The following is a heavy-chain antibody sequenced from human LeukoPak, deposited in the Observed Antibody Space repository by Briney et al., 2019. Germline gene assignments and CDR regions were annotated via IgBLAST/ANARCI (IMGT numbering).Heavy chain of an antibody. Sequence: ASVKVSCKASGGTFSSCAISWVRQAPGKGLEWMGGIIPIFGTAYYAQKFQGRVTITADESTSTAYMDLSSLRSEDTAVYYCARDRGSSAIYYYYYYGMDVWGQGTTVTVSS. D-gene: IGHD6-6*01. V-gene: IGHV1-69*13. CDR1: GGTFSSCA. CDR2: IIPIFGTA. CDR3: ARDRGSSAIYYYYYYGMDV. J-gene: IGHJ6*02.